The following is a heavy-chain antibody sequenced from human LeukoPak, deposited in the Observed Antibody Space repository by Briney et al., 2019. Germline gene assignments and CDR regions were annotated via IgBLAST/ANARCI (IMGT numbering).Heavy chain of an antibody. D-gene: IGHD6-13*01. CDR3: AKDHFGSSWPYYIDY. J-gene: IGHJ4*02. V-gene: IGHV3-30*02. CDR2: IRYDGSNQ. Sequence: PGRSLRLSCAASGFTFSSYGMHWVRQAPGKGLEWVAFIRYDGSNQYSADSVKGRFTISRDNSKNTLYLQMNSLRAEDTAVYYCAKDHFGSSWPYYIDYWGQGTLVTVSS. CDR1: GFTFSSYG.